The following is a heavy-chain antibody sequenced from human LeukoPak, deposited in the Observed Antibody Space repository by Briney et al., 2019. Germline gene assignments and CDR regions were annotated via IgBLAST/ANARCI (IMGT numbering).Heavy chain of an antibody. CDR2: ISGSGGST. CDR3: ATPYDILTGHDY. V-gene: IGHV3-23*01. Sequence: GGSLRLSLAASGFHLNSYAISRVRQAPGKGLELVSAISGSGGSTYYADSVKGRFTISRDNSKNTLYLQMNSLRAEDTAVYYCATPYDILTGHDYWGQGTLVTVSS. D-gene: IGHD3-9*01. CDR1: GFHLNSYA. J-gene: IGHJ4*02.